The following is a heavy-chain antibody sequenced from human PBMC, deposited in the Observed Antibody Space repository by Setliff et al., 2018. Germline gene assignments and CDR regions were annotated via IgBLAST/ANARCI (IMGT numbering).Heavy chain of an antibody. J-gene: IGHJ4*02. V-gene: IGHV4-34*01. D-gene: IGHD2-2*01. CDR3: RLAHCSNNCEEALDY. CDR2: VSHSGST. CDR1: GGSFSNYY. Sequence: PSETLSLTCAVYGGSFSNYYWSWIRQPPGKGLEWLWEVSHSGSTNYNPSLKSRVTMSVDTSKNQFSLKLNSVTAADTAVYYFRLAHCSNNCEEALDYWSKGTLVTVSS.